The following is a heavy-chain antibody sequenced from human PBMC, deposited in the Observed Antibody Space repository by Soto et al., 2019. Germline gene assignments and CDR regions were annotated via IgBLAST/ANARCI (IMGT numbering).Heavy chain of an antibody. V-gene: IGHV1-69*01. CDR2: IIPIFGTA. Sequence: QVQLVQSGAEVKKPGSSVKVSCKASGGTFSSYAISWVRQAPGQGLEWMGGIIPIFGTANYAQKFQGRVTITADESTSTADMELSSLRSEDTAVYYCAQGGMATPHNWFHPWGKGTMVTVSS. CDR3: AQGGMATPHNWFHP. J-gene: IGHJ5*02. CDR1: GGTFSSYA. D-gene: IGHD5-12*01.